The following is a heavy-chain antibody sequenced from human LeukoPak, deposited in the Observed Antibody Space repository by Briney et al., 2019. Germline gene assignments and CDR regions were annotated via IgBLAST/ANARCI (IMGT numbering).Heavy chain of an antibody. D-gene: IGHD5-18*01. CDR3: ATITAMATGFDY. CDR2: ISSNGGST. J-gene: IGHJ4*02. V-gene: IGHV3-64*01. Sequence: SGGSLRLSCAASGFTFSSYAMHWVRQAPGKGLEYVSAISSNGGSTYYANSVKGRFTISRDNSKNTLYLQMGSLRAEDMAVYYCATITAMATGFDYWGQGTLVTVFS. CDR1: GFTFSSYA.